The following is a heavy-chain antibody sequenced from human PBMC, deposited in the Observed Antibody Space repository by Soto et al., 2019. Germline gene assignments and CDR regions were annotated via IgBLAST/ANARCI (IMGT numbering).Heavy chain of an antibody. J-gene: IGHJ1*01. CDR3: ARDTESKCYNV. CDR1: GYTFSTSG. Sequence: GASVKVSCKTSGYTFSTSGISWVRQAPGQGLEWVGWIRPDNGNTKSAQRLQGRVTLTTDTSASTAYMELRSLTSDDTAMYYCARDTESKCYNVWGQGTLVTVST. V-gene: IGHV1-18*01. D-gene: IGHD3-10*01. CDR2: IRPDNGNT.